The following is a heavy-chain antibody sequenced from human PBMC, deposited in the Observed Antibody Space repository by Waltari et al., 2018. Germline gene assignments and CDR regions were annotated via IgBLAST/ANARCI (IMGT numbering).Heavy chain of an antibody. J-gene: IGHJ3*01. CDR1: GGSITSNRHY. CDR2: MSYKGAT. D-gene: IGHD5-12*01. V-gene: IGHV4-39*02. Sequence: QLQLQESGPGLGKPSETLSPTCIVSGGSITSNRHYRAWIRQPPGQGREWIGTMSYKGATYSSPSLKSRVTLSRDTSKNHLSLKLGSVTAADTAVYYCATYIGASIGTAAFDVWGQGTMVTVSS. CDR3: ATYIGASIGTAAFDV.